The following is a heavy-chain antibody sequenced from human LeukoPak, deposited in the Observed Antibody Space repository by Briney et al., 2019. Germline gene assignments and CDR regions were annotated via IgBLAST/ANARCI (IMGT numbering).Heavy chain of an antibody. Sequence: PGGSLRLSCAASGFTVSSNYMSWVRQAPGKGLEWVSVIYSGGSTYYADSVKGRLTISRDNSENTLYLQMNSLRAEDTAVYYCVKGYYFDYWGQGTLVTVSS. CDR1: GFTVSSNY. CDR2: IYSGGST. J-gene: IGHJ4*02. CDR3: VKGYYFDY. V-gene: IGHV3-53*01.